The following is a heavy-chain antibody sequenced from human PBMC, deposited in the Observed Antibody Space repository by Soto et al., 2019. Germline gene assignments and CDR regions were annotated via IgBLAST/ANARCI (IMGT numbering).Heavy chain of an antibody. Sequence: PGGSLRLSCAASGFTFSSYGMHWVRQAPGKGLEWVAVISYDGSNKYYADSVKGRFTINPDTSNNQLSLQLDSVTPDDTAVYYCARLIGDSWLDSWGQGTLVTVSS. CDR2: ISYDGSNK. CDR3: ARLIGDSWLDS. J-gene: IGHJ5*01. V-gene: IGHV3-30*03. D-gene: IGHD2-8*01. CDR1: GFTFSSYG.